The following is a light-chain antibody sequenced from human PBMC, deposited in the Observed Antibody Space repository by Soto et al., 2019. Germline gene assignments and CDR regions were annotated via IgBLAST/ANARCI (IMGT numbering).Light chain of an antibody. J-gene: IGKJ1*01. CDR1: QFVSSR. Sequence: DIVVTQSPATLSASPGERVTLSCRASQFVSSRLAWYQRRPGQVPRLLIYDTSTSAPGISARFSGSGSGTEFTLPISSLQSEDFAVYYGQEYIQWPPGMFGPGTTVDIK. V-gene: IGKV3-15*01. CDR2: DTS. CDR3: QEYIQWPPGM.